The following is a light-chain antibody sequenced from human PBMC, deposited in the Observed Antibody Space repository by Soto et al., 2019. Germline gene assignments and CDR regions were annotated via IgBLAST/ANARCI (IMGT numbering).Light chain of an antibody. V-gene: IGKV3-11*01. CDR3: QQRYNWPRT. CDR2: DAS. Sequence: EIVLTQSPATLSLSPGERATLSCRASHIVTNQLAWYQQKPGQAPRLLIYDASNRATGIPARFSVSGSGTDFTLTISSLGPEDFAVYYCQQRYNWPRTFGQGTKVEIK. CDR1: HIVTNQ. J-gene: IGKJ1*01.